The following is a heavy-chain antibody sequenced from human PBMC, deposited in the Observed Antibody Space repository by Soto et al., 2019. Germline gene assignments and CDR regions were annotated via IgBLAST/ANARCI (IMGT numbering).Heavy chain of an antibody. V-gene: IGHV4-34*01. CDR2: INHSGST. D-gene: IGHD3-3*01. J-gene: IGHJ4*02. CDR1: GGSFSGYY. CDR3: ARARDLIGVVIIPAAYFDY. Sequence: PSETLSLTCAVYGGSFSGYYWSWIRQPPGKGLEWIGEINHSGSTNYNPSLKSRVTISVDTSKNQFSLKLSSVTAADTAVYYCARARDLIGVVIIPAAYFDYWGQGTLVTVSS.